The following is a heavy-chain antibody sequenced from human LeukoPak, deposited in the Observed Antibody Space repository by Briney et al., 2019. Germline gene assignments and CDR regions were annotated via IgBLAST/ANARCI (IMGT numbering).Heavy chain of an antibody. D-gene: IGHD4/OR15-4a*01. CDR1: GFTFSSYW. Sequence: PGGSLRLSCAASGFTFSSYWMHWVRQAPGKGLVWVSHINSDGSSTSYADSVKGRFTISRDNAKNTLYLQMNSLRVEDTAVYYCARDCGYTDYSRCYYGLTVWGQGTTITVSS. V-gene: IGHV3-74*01. CDR2: INSDGSST. CDR3: ARDCGYTDYSRCYYGLTV. J-gene: IGHJ6*02.